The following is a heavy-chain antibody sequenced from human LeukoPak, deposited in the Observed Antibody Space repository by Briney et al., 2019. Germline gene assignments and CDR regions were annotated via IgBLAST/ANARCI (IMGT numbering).Heavy chain of an antibody. V-gene: IGHV3-74*01. CDR1: GFTFSKYW. CDR3: ATKQWLAPPPDS. CDR2: INTDGTVT. Sequence: GRSLRLSCAASGFTFSKYWMLWVRQAPGKGLESVSRINTDGTVTTCADSVKGRFTVSRDNADNTMFLQMNSVRDEDTAVYYCATKQWLAPPPDSWGQGTPVTVSS. J-gene: IGHJ4*02. D-gene: IGHD6-19*01.